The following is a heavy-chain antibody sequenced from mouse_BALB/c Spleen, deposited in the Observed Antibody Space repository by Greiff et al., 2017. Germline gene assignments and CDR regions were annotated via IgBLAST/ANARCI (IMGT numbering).Heavy chain of an antibody. D-gene: IGHD2-1*01. V-gene: IGHV3-1*02. CDR2: IHYSGST. CDR3: ARLSYGNYEDYYAMDY. J-gene: IGHJ4*01. Sequence: DVMLVESGPDLVKPSQSLSLTCTVTGYSITSGYSWHWIRQFPGNKLEWMGYIHYSGSTNYNPSLKSRISITRDTSKNQFFLQLNSVTTEDTATYYCARLSYGNYEDYYAMDYWGQGTSVTVSS. CDR1: GYSITSGYS.